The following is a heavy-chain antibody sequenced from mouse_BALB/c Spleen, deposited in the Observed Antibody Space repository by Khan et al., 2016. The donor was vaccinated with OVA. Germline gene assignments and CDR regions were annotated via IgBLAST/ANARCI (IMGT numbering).Heavy chain of an antibody. V-gene: IGHV2-6-1*01. CDR3: ARQPYYHYYLMDY. CDR1: GFSLTNYG. Sequence: QVQLKESGPGLVAPSQSLSITCTISGFSLTNYGVHWVHQPPGKGLAWLVVIWSDGSTTYNSALKSRLSISKDNSTSQVFLKMNSLQTDDTAMDYCARQPYYHYYLMDYWGQGTSVTVSS. D-gene: IGHD2-10*01. J-gene: IGHJ4*01. CDR2: IWSDGST.